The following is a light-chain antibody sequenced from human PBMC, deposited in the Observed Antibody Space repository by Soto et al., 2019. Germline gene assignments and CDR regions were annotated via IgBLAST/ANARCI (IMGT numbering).Light chain of an antibody. J-gene: IGKJ5*01. CDR1: QSFSGTH. Sequence: EIVLTQSPGTLSLSPGERATLSCRASQSFSGTHLAWYQQKPGQAPRLLIYAASTRATGIPDRFSGSGSGTDFTITISRLEPEDFAVYYCQQYGSSPRITFGQGTRLEIK. CDR2: AAS. V-gene: IGKV3-20*01. CDR3: QQYGSSPRIT.